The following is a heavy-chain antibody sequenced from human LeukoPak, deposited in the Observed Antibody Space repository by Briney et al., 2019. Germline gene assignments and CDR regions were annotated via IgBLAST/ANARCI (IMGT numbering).Heavy chain of an antibody. Sequence: SQTLSLTCTVSGGSISSGSYYWSWIRQPAGKGLEWIGRIYTSGSTNYNPSLKSRVTISVDTSKNQFSLKLSSVTAADTAVYYCASEQDVVVTAIYMDVWGKGTTVTVSS. V-gene: IGHV4-61*02. CDR1: GGSISSGSYY. D-gene: IGHD2-21*02. J-gene: IGHJ6*03. CDR3: ASEQDVVVTAIYMDV. CDR2: IYTSGST.